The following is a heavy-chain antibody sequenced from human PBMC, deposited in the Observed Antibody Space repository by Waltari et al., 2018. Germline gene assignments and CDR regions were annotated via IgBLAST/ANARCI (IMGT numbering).Heavy chain of an antibody. J-gene: IGHJ4*02. CDR3: AKETYRYCSGGSCSVDY. Sequence: EVQLVESGGGLVQPGRSLRLSCAASGFTFDDYAMHWVRQDPGKGLEWVSGISWNSGSIGYADSVKGRFTISRDNAKNSLYLQMNSLRAEDTALYYCAKETYRYCSGGSCSVDYWGQGTLVTVSS. CDR1: GFTFDDYA. D-gene: IGHD2-15*01. CDR2: ISWNSGSI. V-gene: IGHV3-9*01.